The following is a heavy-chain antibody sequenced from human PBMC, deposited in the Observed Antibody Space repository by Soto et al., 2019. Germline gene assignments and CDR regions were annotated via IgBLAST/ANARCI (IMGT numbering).Heavy chain of an antibody. J-gene: IGHJ4*02. D-gene: IGHD3-22*01. V-gene: IGHV3-30-3*01. CDR1: GFTFSSYA. Sequence: QVQLVESGGGVVQPGRSLRLSCAASGFTFSSYAMHWVLQAPGKGLEWVAVISYDGSNKYYADSVKGRFTISRDNSKNTLYLQMNSLRAEDTAVYYCARAFNPDSSGYVDYWGQGTLVTVSS. CDR2: ISYDGSNK. CDR3: ARAFNPDSSGYVDY.